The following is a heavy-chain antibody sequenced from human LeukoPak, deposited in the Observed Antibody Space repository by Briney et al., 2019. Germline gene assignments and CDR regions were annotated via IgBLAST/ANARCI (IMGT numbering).Heavy chain of an antibody. V-gene: IGHV3-23*01. CDR1: GFTFSTSA. Sequence: GGSLRLSCAASGFTFSTSAMTWVRQAPWKGLEWVSGISGSGATDYADSVKGRFTISRDNSKNTLYLQMNSLRAEDTAVYYCAKGINWGLTDAFDIWGQGTMVTVSS. D-gene: IGHD7-27*01. J-gene: IGHJ3*02. CDR3: AKGINWGLTDAFDI. CDR2: ISGSGAT.